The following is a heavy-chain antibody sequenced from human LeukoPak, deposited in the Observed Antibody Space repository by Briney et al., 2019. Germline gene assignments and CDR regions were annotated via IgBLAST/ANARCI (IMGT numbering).Heavy chain of an antibody. CDR3: ARAGSSSWYRGYYYYGMDV. J-gene: IGHJ6*02. CDR2: IGTAGDT. V-gene: IGHV3-13*01. CDR1: GFTFSSYD. Sequence: GGSLRLSCAASGFTFSSYDMHWVRQATGKGLDWVSAIGTAGDTYYPDSVKGRFTISRENAKNSLYLQTNSLRAGNSAVYYCARAGSSSWYRGYYYYGMDVWGQGTTVTVSS. D-gene: IGHD6-13*01.